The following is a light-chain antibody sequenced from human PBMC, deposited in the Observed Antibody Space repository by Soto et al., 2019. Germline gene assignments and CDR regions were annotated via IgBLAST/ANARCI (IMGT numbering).Light chain of an antibody. CDR1: QSVNSSY. CDR3: QHYGSSPIT. V-gene: IGKV3-20*01. J-gene: IGKJ5*01. Sequence: EVVWTQSPGTLPLSPGERATLSCRASQSVNSSYLAWYQQRPGQAPRLLIYGASSRATVVPDRFSGSGSGTDFTLTISRLEAEDVAVYYCQHYGSSPITFGQGTRLEMK. CDR2: GAS.